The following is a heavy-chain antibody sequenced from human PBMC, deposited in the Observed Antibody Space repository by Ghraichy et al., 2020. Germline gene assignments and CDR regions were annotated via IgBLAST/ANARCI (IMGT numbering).Heavy chain of an antibody. CDR3: ARRSGDYDFWSGYSMIQGSGSYLEFDY. Sequence: SETLSLTCAVYGGSFSGYYWSWIRQPPGKGLEWIWEINHSGSTNYNPSLKSRVTISVDTSKNQFSLKLSSVTAADTAVYYCARRSGDYDFWSGYSMIQGSGSYLEFDYWGQGTLVTVSS. J-gene: IGHJ4*02. V-gene: IGHV4-34*01. CDR1: GGSFSGYY. D-gene: IGHD3-3*01. CDR2: INHSGST.